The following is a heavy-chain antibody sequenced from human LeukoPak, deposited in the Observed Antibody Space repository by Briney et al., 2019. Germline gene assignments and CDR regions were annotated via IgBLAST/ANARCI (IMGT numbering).Heavy chain of an antibody. D-gene: IGHD6-19*01. Sequence: GGSLRLSCAASGFTFSSYAMSWVRQAPGKGLEWVSSISSSSSYTYYADSVKGRFTISRDNAKNSLYLQMNSLRAEDTAVYYCARLLLGGWDFDYWGQGTLVTVSS. V-gene: IGHV3-21*01. J-gene: IGHJ4*02. CDR3: ARLLLGGWDFDY. CDR1: GFTFSSYA. CDR2: ISSSSSYT.